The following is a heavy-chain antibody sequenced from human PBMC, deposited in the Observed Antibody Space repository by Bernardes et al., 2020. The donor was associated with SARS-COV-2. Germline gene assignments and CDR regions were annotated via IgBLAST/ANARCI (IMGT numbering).Heavy chain of an antibody. V-gene: IGHV4-59*01. CDR1: GGSISSYY. J-gene: IGHJ4*02. CDR3: ARVQTPIKGLDY. Sequence: SETLSLTCTVSGGSISSYYWSWIRQPPGKGLEWIGYIYYSGSTNYNPSLKSRVTISVDTSKNQFSLKLSSVTAADTAVYYCARVQTPIKGLDYWGQGILVTVPS. CDR2: IYYSGST. D-gene: IGHD3-9*01.